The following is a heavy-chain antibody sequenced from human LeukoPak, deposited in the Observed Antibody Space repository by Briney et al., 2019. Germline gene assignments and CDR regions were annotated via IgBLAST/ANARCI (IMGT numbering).Heavy chain of an antibody. Sequence: GASVKVSCKASGYTFTSYGISWVRQAPGQGLEWMGWINPNSGGTNYAQKFQGRVTMTRDTSISTAYMELSRLRSDDTAVYYCARAYSGYDYVLVYWGQGTLVTVSS. D-gene: IGHD5-12*01. CDR2: INPNSGGT. CDR1: GYTFTSYG. V-gene: IGHV1-2*02. CDR3: ARAYSGYDYVLVY. J-gene: IGHJ4*02.